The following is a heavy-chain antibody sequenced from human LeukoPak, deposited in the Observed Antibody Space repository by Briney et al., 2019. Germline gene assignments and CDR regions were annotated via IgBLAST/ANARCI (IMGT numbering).Heavy chain of an antibody. CDR1: GFTFSSYW. J-gene: IGHJ4*02. CDR3: ARDLVGVLDF. CDR2: IHSDESSA. V-gene: IGHV3-74*01. Sequence: PAGSLRLSCAASGFTFSSYWMHWVRQAPGKGLVWVSRIHSDESSARYADSVKGRFTISRDNAKNTLYLQMNSLRAEDTAVYYCARDLVGVLDFWGQGTLVTVSS. D-gene: IGHD1-26*01.